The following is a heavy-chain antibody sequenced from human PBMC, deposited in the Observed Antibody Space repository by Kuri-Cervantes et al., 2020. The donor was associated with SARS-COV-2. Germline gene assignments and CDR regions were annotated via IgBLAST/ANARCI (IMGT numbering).Heavy chain of an antibody. D-gene: IGHD5-24*01. CDR1: GFTFSSYS. CDR2: ISSSSSTI. V-gene: IGHV3-48*01. Sequence: GESLKISCAASGFTFSSYSMNWVRQAPGKGLEWVSYISSSSSTIYYADSVKGRFTISRDNAKNSLYLQMNSLRAEDTAVYYCARESWAWLQLFDAFDICGQGTMVTVSS. CDR3: ARESWAWLQLFDAFDI. J-gene: IGHJ3*02.